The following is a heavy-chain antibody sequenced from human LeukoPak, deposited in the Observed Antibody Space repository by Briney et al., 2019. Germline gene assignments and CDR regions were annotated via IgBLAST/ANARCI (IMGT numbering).Heavy chain of an antibody. J-gene: IGHJ4*02. Sequence: GGSLRLSCTASGFTFGDNAMTWVRQAPGRGPEWVGFIRSKTYGETTEYAASVKGRFTISRDDSKSIAYLQMNSLKSEDTAVYYCTRGIAKTGMNCWGQGTLVTVSA. V-gene: IGHV3-49*04. CDR1: GFTFGDNA. CDR2: IRSKTYGETT. CDR3: TRGIAKTGMNC. D-gene: IGHD6-19*01.